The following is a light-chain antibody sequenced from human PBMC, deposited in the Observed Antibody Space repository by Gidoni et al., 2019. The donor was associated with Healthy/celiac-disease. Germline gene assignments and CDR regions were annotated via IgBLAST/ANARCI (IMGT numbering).Light chain of an antibody. CDR1: SSDVGSDNL. V-gene: IGLV2-23*02. CDR3: CSYAGSSTWV. Sequence: QSALTQPASVSGSPGQAITISCTGTSSDVGSDNLVSWYQQHPGKAPKLMIYAVRKRPSGVSNRFSGSKSGNTASLTISGLQAEDEADYYCCSYAGSSTWVFGGGTKLTVL. J-gene: IGLJ3*02. CDR2: AVR.